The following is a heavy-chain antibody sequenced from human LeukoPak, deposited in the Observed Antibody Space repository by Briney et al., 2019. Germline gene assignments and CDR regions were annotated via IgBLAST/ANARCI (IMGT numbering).Heavy chain of an antibody. CDR2: IYRGETT. Sequence: SETLSLTCSVSGGSINNYWWSWIRQPPGKGLEWIGYIYRGETTNYNPSLKSRVTLSVDTSKNQISLNLNSVTASDTAVYYCATHWLEATKMYSYWFDPWGQGTLATVSS. J-gene: IGHJ5*02. D-gene: IGHD1/OR15-1a*01. CDR1: GGSINNYW. V-gene: IGHV4-4*09. CDR3: ATHWLEATKMYSYWFDP.